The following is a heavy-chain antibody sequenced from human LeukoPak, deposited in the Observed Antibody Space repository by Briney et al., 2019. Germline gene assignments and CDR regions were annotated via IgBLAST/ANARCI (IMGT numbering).Heavy chain of an antibody. D-gene: IGHD5-18*01. CDR3: ARDTKLDVDTAMVPDY. Sequence: ASVEVSCKASGYTFTSYYMHWVRQAPGQGLEWMGIINPSGGSTSYAQKFQGRVTMTRDTSTSTVYMELSSLRSEDTAVYYCARDTKLDVDTAMVPDYWGQGTLVTVSS. CDR2: INPSGGST. V-gene: IGHV1-46*01. CDR1: GYTFTSYY. J-gene: IGHJ4*02.